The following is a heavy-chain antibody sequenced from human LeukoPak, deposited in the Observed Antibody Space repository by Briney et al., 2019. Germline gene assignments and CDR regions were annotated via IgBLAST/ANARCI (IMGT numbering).Heavy chain of an antibody. CDR3: ARAPNSLYDSSGYYYFYDY. V-gene: IGHV1-2*06. Sequence: ASVKVSCKASGYTFTGYYMHWVRQAPGQGLEWMGRINPNSGGTNYAQKFQGRVTMTRDTSISTAYMELSRLRSDDTAVYYCARAPNSLYDSSGYYYFYDYRGQGTLVTVSS. D-gene: IGHD3-22*01. CDR2: INPNSGGT. CDR1: GYTFTGYY. J-gene: IGHJ4*02.